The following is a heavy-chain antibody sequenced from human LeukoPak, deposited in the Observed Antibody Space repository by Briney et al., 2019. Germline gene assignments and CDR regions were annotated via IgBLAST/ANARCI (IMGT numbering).Heavy chain of an antibody. J-gene: IGHJ4*02. CDR3: AREPGRYRYPPDY. V-gene: IGHV3-7*01. CDR1: GFTFSNYW. CDR2: IRQDGSEK. Sequence: PGGSLRLSCAASGFTFSNYWMSWVRQAPGKGLEWVANIRQDGSEKYYVDSVKGRFTISRDNAKNSLYLQMNSLRVEDTAVYYCAREPGRYRYPPDYWAQGTLVNVSS. D-gene: IGHD3-16*02.